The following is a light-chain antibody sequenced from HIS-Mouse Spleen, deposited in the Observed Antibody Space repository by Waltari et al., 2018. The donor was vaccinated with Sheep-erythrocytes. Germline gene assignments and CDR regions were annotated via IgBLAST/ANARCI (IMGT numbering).Light chain of an antibody. CDR2: NNK. CDR3: AAWDDSLNGPV. CDR1: SSNIGSNT. J-gene: IGLJ3*02. Sequence: QSVLTQPPSASGTPGQRVTISCSGSSSNIGSNTVNWYQQLPGTAPKLLIYNNKRRPSGSPARFSVSKSGTSASLAISGLQSEDEADYYCAAWDDSLNGPVFGGGTKLTVL. V-gene: IGLV1-44*01.